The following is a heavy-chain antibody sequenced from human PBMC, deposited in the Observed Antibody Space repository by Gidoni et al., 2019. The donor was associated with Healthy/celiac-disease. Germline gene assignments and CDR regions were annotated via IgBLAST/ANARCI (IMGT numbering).Heavy chain of an antibody. D-gene: IGHD3-9*01. CDR2: INHSGST. V-gene: IGHV4-34*01. J-gene: IGHJ4*02. CDR1: GGSFSGYY. Sequence: QVQLQQWGAGLLKPSETLSLTCAVYGGSFSGYYWSWIRQPPGKGLEWIGEINHSGSTNYNPSLKSRVTISVDTSKNQFSLKLSSVTAADTAVYYCARGSVYTHYPRYLNYYFDYWGQGTLVTVSS. CDR3: ARGSVYTHYPRYLNYYFDY.